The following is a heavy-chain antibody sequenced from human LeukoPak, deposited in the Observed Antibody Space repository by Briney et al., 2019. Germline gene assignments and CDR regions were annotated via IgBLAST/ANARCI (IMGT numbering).Heavy chain of an antibody. V-gene: IGHV4-4*07. CDR3: ARGSGYSSSWPHFDY. CDR1: GGSIRSYY. D-gene: IGHD6-13*01. Sequence: SETLSLTCTVSGGSIRSYYWSWIRQPAGKGLEWIGRIYTSGSTNYNPSLKSRVTMSVDTSKNQFSLKLSSVTAADTAVYYCARGSGYSSSWPHFDYWGQGTLVTVSS. CDR2: IYTSGST. J-gene: IGHJ4*02.